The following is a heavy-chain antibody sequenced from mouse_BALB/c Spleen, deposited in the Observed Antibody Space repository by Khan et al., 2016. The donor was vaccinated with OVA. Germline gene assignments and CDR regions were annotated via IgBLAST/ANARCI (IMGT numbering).Heavy chain of an antibody. Sequence: QIQLVQSGPEMKKPGETVKISCKASGYTFTNYGMNCVKQSPGKALKWMGWINTFTGEPTYADDFKGRFAFSLETSASTASLQINNLKNEDTATYFCARPPYFSYSLDHWGQGTSVTVSS. CDR3: ARPPYFSYSLDH. CDR2: INTFTGEP. V-gene: IGHV9-3-1*01. J-gene: IGHJ4*01. CDR1: GYTFTNYG. D-gene: IGHD2-12*01.